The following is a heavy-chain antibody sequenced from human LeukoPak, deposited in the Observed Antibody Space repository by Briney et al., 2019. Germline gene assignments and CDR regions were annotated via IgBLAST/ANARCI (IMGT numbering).Heavy chain of an antibody. CDR3: ARVRVSDDY. J-gene: IGHJ4*02. CDR2: ISGSGGST. V-gene: IGHV3-23*01. D-gene: IGHD6-13*01. Sequence: GGSLRLSCAVSGITLSNYAMSWVRQAPGKGLEWVSAISGSGGSTYYADSVKGRFPISRDNSKNTLYLQMNSLRAEDTAVYYCARVRVSDDYWGQGTLVTVSS. CDR1: GITLSNYA.